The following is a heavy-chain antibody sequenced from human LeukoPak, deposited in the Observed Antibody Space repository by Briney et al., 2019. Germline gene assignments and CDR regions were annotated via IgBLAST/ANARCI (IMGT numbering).Heavy chain of an antibody. J-gene: IGHJ4*02. CDR3: ARVDLTDYFDY. V-gene: IGHV1-69*04. CDR2: IIPILGIA. D-gene: IGHD2-21*02. CDR1: GGTFSSYA. Sequence: ASVKVSCKASGGTFSSYAISWVRQAPGQGLEWMGRIIPILGIANYAQKFQGRVTITADKSTSTAYMELSSLRSEDTAVYYCARVDLTDYFDYWGQGTLVTVSS.